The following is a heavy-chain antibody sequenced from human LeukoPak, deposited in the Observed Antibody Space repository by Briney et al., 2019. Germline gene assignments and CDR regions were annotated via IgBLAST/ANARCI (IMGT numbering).Heavy chain of an antibody. D-gene: IGHD3-9*01. CDR3: AKDIERHPFDSYFDY. J-gene: IGHJ4*02. CDR1: GYTFTSYY. V-gene: IGHV1-2*02. CDR2: INPHSGST. Sequence: ASVKVSCKASGYTFTSYYMHWVRQAPGQGLEWMGWINPHSGSTNYAQNFQGRVTMTRDTSITTIYMELSRLRSDDTALYYCAKDIERHPFDSYFDYWGQGTLVTVSS.